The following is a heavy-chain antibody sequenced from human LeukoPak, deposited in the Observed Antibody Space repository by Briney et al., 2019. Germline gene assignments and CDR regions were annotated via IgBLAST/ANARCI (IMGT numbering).Heavy chain of an antibody. CDR1: GYTFTSYD. J-gene: IGHJ4*02. Sequence: ASVNVSCKASGYTFTSYDINWVRQATGQGLEWMGWVNPNSGNTGYAQTFQGRVTMTFNTSISTAYMELSSLRSEDTAVYYCAKSSGAAQWDWGQGTLVTVSS. CDR2: VNPNSGNT. V-gene: IGHV1-8*01. CDR3: AKSSGAAQWD. D-gene: IGHD1-26*01.